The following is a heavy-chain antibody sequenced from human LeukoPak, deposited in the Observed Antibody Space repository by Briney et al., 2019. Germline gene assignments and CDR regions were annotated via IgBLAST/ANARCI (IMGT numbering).Heavy chain of an antibody. D-gene: IGHD3-22*01. Sequence: GASVKVSCKVSGYTLTELSMHWVRQAPGKGLEWMGGFDPEDGETIYAQKLQGRVTMTTDTSTSTAYMELRSLRSDDTAVYYCSRGGGYFSGFGYWGQGTLVTVSS. J-gene: IGHJ4*02. CDR2: FDPEDGET. CDR1: GYTLTELS. CDR3: SRGGGYFSGFGY. V-gene: IGHV1-24*01.